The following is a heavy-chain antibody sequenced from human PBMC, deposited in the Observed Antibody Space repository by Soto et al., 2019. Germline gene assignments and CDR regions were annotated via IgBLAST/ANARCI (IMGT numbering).Heavy chain of an antibody. CDR1: GYTFTGYY. V-gene: IGHV1-2*04. CDR2: INPNSGGT. D-gene: IGHD6-13*01. J-gene: IGHJ6*02. CDR3: AAGGIAAAGPTRHYYYYGMDV. Sequence: ASVKVSCKASGYTFTGYYMHWVRQAPGQGLEWMGWINPNSGGTNYAQKFQGWVTMTRDTSISTAYMELSRLRSDDTAVYYCAAGGIAAAGPTRHYYYYGMDVWGQGTTVTVSS.